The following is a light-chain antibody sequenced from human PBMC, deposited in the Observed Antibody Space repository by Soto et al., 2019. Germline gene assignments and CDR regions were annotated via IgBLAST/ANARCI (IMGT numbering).Light chain of an antibody. CDR3: QNYNSAPRT. J-gene: IGKJ1*01. Sequence: DIPMTQSPSSLSASVGERVTITCRASQGISNNLAWYQQKPGQVPKLLIYAASTLQSVVPSRFSGSGSGTDFTPTISSQQAEDVATYYYQNYNSAPRTFGQGTKVEIK. CDR1: QGISNN. V-gene: IGKV1-27*01. CDR2: AAS.